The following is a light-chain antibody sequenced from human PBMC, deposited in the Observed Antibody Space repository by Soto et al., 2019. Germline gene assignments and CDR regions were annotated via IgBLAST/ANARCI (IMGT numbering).Light chain of an antibody. CDR2: GAS. J-gene: IGKJ2*01. CDR3: QQDNNWPPYT. Sequence: EIVMTQSPATLSVSPGERATLSCRASPSVSSNLAWYQQKPGQAPRLLIYGASTRATGIPARFSGSGSGTEFTLTISSLQSEDFAVYYCQQDNNWPPYTCGQGTKLEIK. V-gene: IGKV3-15*01. CDR1: PSVSSN.